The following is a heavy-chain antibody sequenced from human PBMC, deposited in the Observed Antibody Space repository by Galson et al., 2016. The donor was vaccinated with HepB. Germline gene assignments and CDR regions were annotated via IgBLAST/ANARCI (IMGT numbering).Heavy chain of an antibody. D-gene: IGHD3-22*01. V-gene: IGHV3-53*01. CDR2: IFSGDRT. J-gene: IGHJ4*02. CDR3: AREEPCYDSSAYCDY. Sequence: SLRLSCAASEFIVRNNYMSWVRQAPGKGLEWVSVIFSGDRTYYADSVKGRFTISRDNSKNTLYLQMNNLRVEDTALYYCAREEPCYDSSAYCDYWGQGALVTVSS. CDR1: EFIVRNNY.